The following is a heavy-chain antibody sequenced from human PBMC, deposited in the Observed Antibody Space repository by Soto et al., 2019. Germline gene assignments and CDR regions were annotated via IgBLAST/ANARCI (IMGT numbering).Heavy chain of an antibody. J-gene: IGHJ4*02. CDR1: GFTFSSYG. Sequence: GSSLRLSCAASGFTFSSYGMQCVLQGPGKGLEWVAVIWYDGSNKYYADSVKGRFTMSRDNSKNTLYLQMNSLRAEDTAVYYCESEGEYSSGWYGIDYWAQGILVTLSS. D-gene: IGHD6-19*01. V-gene: IGHV3-33*01. CDR3: ESEGEYSSGWYGIDY. CDR2: IWYDGSNK.